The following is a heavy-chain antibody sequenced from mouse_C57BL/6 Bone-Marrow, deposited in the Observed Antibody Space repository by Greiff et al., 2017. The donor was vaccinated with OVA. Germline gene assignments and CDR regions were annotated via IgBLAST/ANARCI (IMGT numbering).Heavy chain of an antibody. D-gene: IGHD4-1*02. V-gene: IGHV1-7*01. CDR2: INPSSGYT. Sequence: VQRVESGAELAKPGASVKLSCKASGYTFTSYWMHWVKQRPGQGLEWIGYINPSSGYTKYNQKFKDKATLTADKSSSTAYLQLSSLTYEDSAVYYCARREEPNSYYFDYWGQGTTLTVSS. CDR1: GYTFTSYW. J-gene: IGHJ2*01. CDR3: ARREEPNSYYFDY.